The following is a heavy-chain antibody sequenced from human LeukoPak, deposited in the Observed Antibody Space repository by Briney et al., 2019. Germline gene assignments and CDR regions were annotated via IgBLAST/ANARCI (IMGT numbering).Heavy chain of an antibody. D-gene: IGHD3-3*01. J-gene: IGHJ5*02. CDR1: GFTFNSHR. CDR2: IDEDEKTI. V-gene: IGHV3-74*01. CDR3: VSDLCGGDDQ. Sequence: PGGSLRLSCAASGFTFNSHRKHWLRQAPGKGLVWVSRIDEDEKTIYYADSVKGRFTISRDNAKDTLYLQMSSLRDEDTAVYYCVSDLCGGDDQWGRGTLVTVSS.